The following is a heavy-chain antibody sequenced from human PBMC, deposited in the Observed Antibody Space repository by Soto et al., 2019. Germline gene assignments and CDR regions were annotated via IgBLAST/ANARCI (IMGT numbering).Heavy chain of an antibody. D-gene: IGHD3-10*01. V-gene: IGHV2-70*01. CDR3: ARIRNHYGSGSYYNFDY. Sequence: TLSLTCTVSGGSVSSGSYYWSWIRQPPGKALGWLALIDWDDDKYYSTSLKTRLTISKDTSKNQVVLTMTNMDPVDTATYYCARIRNHYGSGSYYNFDYWGQGTLVTVSS. CDR2: IDWDDDK. J-gene: IGHJ4*02. CDR1: GGSVSSGSYY.